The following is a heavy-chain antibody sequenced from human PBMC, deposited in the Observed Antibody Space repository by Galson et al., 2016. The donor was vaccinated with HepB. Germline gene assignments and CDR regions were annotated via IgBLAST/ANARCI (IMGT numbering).Heavy chain of an antibody. Sequence: SETLSLTCTVSGGSISSNTYYWTWIRQPPGKGLEWIGSIYYTGSTYYNPSLKSRVTISVDTSKNQFSLIVSSVTAADTAVYYCARDWWGDYWGQGALVTVSS. CDR2: IYYTGST. CDR3: ARDWWGDY. J-gene: IGHJ4*02. D-gene: IGHD2-15*01. V-gene: IGHV4-39*01. CDR1: GGSISSNTYY.